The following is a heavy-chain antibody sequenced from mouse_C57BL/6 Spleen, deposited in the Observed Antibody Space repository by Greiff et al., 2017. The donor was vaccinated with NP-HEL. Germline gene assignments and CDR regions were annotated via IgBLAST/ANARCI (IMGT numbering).Heavy chain of an antibody. J-gene: IGHJ2*01. CDR1: GYTFTSYW. Sequence: QVQLKQPGAELVMPGASVKLSCKASGYTFTSYWMHWVKQRPGQGLEWIGEIDPSDSYTNYNQKFKGKSTLTVDKSSSTAYMQLSSLTSEDSAVYYCARDWDGFDYWGQGTTLTVSS. V-gene: IGHV1-69*01. D-gene: IGHD4-1*01. CDR3: ARDWDGFDY. CDR2: IDPSDSYT.